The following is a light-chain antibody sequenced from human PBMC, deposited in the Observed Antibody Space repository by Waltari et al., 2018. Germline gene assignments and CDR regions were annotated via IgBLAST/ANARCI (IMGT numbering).Light chain of an antibody. CDR3: QQYYSTPYT. Sequence: DIVMTQSPDSLAVSLGERATINCNSSQGVLYSSNNKNYLAWYQQKPGQPPKLLIYWASTRESGVPDRFSGSGSGTDFTLTISSLQAEDVAVYYCQQYYSTPYTFGQGTKLEIK. CDR2: WAS. CDR1: QGVLYSSNNKNY. V-gene: IGKV4-1*01. J-gene: IGKJ2*01.